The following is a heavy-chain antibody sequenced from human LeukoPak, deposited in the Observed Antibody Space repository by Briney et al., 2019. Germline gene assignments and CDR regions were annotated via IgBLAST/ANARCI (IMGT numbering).Heavy chain of an antibody. Sequence: PGGSLRLSCAASGFTFSNYAMSWVRQAPGKGLEWVSSISSSGGSTYYADSVKGRFTISRDNSKNTLSLQMNSLKAEDTAVYYCAKINSGSYTDYWGQGTLVTVSS. CDR2: ISSSGGST. D-gene: IGHD1-26*01. V-gene: IGHV3-23*01. CDR1: GFTFSNYA. J-gene: IGHJ4*02. CDR3: AKINSGSYTDY.